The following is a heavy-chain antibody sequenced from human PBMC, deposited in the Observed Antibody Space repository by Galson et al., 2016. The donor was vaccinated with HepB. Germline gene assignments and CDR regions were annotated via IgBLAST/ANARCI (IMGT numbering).Heavy chain of an antibody. J-gene: IGHJ4*02. CDR1: GASIKYSTFY. Sequence: SETLSLTCTVSGASIKYSTFYWAWLRQSPGKGMEWIGKIYHHGNTNYNPSLGSRVTISVDTSKNQFSLQVTSVTAADTAVYYCARGPAHGDYSPGEYWGQGTLVTVSA. D-gene: IGHD4-17*01. V-gene: IGHV4-39*07. CDR2: IYHHGNT. CDR3: ARGPAHGDYSPGEY.